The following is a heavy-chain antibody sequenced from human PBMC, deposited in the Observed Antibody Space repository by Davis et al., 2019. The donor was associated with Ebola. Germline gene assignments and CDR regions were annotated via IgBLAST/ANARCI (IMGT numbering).Heavy chain of an antibody. CDR1: GGTFSSYA. CDR2: IIPIFGTA. J-gene: IGHJ2*01. CDR3: ARVKEYYYDSSGYYRNWYFDL. D-gene: IGHD3-22*01. Sequence: AASVKVSCKASGGTFSSYAISWVRQAPGQGLEWMGGIIPIFGTANYAQKFQGRVTITADKSTSTAYMELSSLSSEDTAVYYCARVKEYYYDSSGYYRNWYFDLWGRGTLVTVSS. V-gene: IGHV1-69*06.